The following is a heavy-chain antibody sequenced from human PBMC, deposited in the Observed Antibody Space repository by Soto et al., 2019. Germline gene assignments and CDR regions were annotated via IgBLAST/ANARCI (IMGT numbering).Heavy chain of an antibody. Sequence: SETLSVTCAVYGGSFSGYYWSWIRQPPGKGLEWIGEINHSGSTNYNPSLKSRVSISVDTSKNQFSLKLSSVTAADTAVYYCAREGYYYYYMDVWGKGTTVTVSS. J-gene: IGHJ6*03. CDR1: GGSFSGYY. CDR3: AREGYYYYYMDV. CDR2: INHSGST. V-gene: IGHV4-34*01.